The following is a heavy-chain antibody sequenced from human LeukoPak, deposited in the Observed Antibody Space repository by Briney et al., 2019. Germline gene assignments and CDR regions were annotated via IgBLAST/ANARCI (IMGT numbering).Heavy chain of an antibody. D-gene: IGHD3-3*01. J-gene: IGHJ6*03. CDR2: MNPNSGNT. CDR3: ARGSNTIFGVVIRNYYYYYMDV. V-gene: IGHV1-8*01. Sequence: GASVKVSRKASGYTFTSYDINWVRQATGQGLEWMGWMNPNSGNTGYAQKFQGRVTMTRNTSISTAYMELSSLRSEDTAVYYCARGSNTIFGVVIRNYYYYYMDVWGKGTTVTVSS. CDR1: GYTFTSYD.